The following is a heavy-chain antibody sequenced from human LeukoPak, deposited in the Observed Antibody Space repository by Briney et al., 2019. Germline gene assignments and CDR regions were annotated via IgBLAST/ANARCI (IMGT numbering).Heavy chain of an antibody. CDR2: ISSNGGST. J-gene: IGHJ4*02. CDR1: GFTFSSYA. V-gene: IGHV3-64*01. Sequence: PGGSLRLSCAASGFTFSSYAMPWARQAPGKGLEYVSAISSNGGSTYYANSVKGRFTISRDNSKNTLYLQMGSLRAEDMAVYYCARALLWFGELYPLDYWGQGTLVTVSS. D-gene: IGHD3-10*01. CDR3: ARALLWFGELYPLDY.